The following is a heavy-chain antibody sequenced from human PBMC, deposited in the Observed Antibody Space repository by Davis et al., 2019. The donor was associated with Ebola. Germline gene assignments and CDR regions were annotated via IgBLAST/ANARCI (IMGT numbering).Heavy chain of an antibody. J-gene: IGHJ6*02. V-gene: IGHV5-10-1*01. Sequence: GESLKISCKASEYSFSDYWITWVRQMPGKGLEWMGRIDPHDSYTNYSPSFQGHVTISVDKSISTAYLQWTSLTASDTAIYYCARFRTTSHLLPSGYTYYYFGLDVWGQGTTVTVSS. D-gene: IGHD2-2*01. CDR1: EYSFSDYW. CDR2: IDPHDSYT. CDR3: ARFRTTSHLLPSGYTYYYFGLDV.